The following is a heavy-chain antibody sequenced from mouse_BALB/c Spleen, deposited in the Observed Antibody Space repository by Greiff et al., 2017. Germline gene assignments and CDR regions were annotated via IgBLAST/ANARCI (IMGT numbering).Heavy chain of an antibody. V-gene: IGHV1-7*01. CDR1: GYTFTSYW. Sequence: QVQLQQSGAELAKPGASVKMSCKASGYTFTSYWMHWVKQRPGQGLEWIGYINPSTGYTEYNQKFKDKATLTADKSSNTAYLQLSSLTSEDTAVYYCARWFAYWGQGTLVTVSA. J-gene: IGHJ3*01. CDR2: INPSTGYT. CDR3: ARWFAY.